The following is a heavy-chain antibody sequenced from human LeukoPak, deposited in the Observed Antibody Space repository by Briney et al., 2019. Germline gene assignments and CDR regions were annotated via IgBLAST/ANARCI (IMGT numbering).Heavy chain of an antibody. CDR3: ARASRMVYANYFDY. J-gene: IGHJ4*02. V-gene: IGHV4-4*07. CDR2: IYTSGST. Sequence: SETLSLTCTVSGGSISSYYWSWIRQPAGKGLEWIGRIYTSGSTNYNPSLKSRATMSVDTSKNQFSLKLSSVNAADTAVYYCARASRMVYANYFDYWGQGTLVTVSS. CDR1: GGSISSYY. D-gene: IGHD2-8*01.